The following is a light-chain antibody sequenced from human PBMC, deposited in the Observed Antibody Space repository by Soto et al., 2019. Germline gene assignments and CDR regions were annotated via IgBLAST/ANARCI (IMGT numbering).Light chain of an antibody. CDR3: QQYGAYPLT. CDR1: QSVRSTY. J-gene: IGKJ4*01. CDR2: GVS. V-gene: IGKV3-20*01. Sequence: EIVLTQSPGTLSLSPGERATLSCRASQSVRSTYSAWYQQKPGLAPRLLIFGVSNRATGIPDRFSGSGSGTDFTLTISRLEPEDFAVYYCQQYGAYPLTFGGGTRVEIK.